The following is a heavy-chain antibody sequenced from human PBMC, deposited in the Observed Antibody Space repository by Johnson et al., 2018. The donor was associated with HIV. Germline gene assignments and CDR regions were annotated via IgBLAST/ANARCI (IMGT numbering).Heavy chain of an antibody. CDR1: GFTFRSYC. J-gene: IGHJ3*02. V-gene: IGHV3-7*01. Sequence: VRLVESGGGLVQPGGSLRLSCAASGFTFRSYCMSWVRQAPGQGPEWVANINQDGNEKHYVGSDRGRFSISRDNAKNSLYLHMNSLTAEDTAVYYCARVQYFDWFGAFDIWGQGTMVTVSS. D-gene: IGHD3-9*01. CDR3: ARVQYFDWFGAFDI. CDR2: INQDGNEK.